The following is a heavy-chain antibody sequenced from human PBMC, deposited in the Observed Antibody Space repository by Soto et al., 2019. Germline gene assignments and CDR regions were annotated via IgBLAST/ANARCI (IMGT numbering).Heavy chain of an antibody. D-gene: IGHD5-18*01. CDR1: GYTFTGYY. J-gene: IGHJ4*02. Sequence: ASVQVSCKASGYTFTGYYMHWVRQAPGQGLEWMGWINPNSGGTNYAQKFQGRVTMTRDTSVSTAYMELSRLRSDDTAVYYCAIAVDTAMVPFDYWGQGTLGNVS. V-gene: IGHV1-2*02. CDR2: INPNSGGT. CDR3: AIAVDTAMVPFDY.